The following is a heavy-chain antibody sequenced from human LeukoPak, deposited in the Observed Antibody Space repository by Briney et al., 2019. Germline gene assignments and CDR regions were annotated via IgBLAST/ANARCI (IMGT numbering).Heavy chain of an antibody. Sequence: GGSLRLSCAASGFTFSNYMMHWVRQAPGKGLVWVSRIKSDGITITYADSVKGRFTISRDNSKNTLFLQMNGLRVEDTAIYYCASSNRAAAGTFDYWGQGTLVTVSS. CDR2: IKSDGITI. J-gene: IGHJ4*02. CDR3: ASSNRAAAGTFDY. CDR1: GFTFSNYM. V-gene: IGHV3-74*01. D-gene: IGHD6-13*01.